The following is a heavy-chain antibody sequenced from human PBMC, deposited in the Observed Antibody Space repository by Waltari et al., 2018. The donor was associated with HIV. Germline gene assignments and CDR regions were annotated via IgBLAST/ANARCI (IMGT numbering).Heavy chain of an antibody. CDR3: ARAYYDFWSGTGSSGNWFDP. CDR2: IYTSGST. CDR1: GGSISSGSYY. D-gene: IGHD3-3*01. Sequence: QVQLQESGPGLVKPSQTLSLTCTVSGGSISSGSYYWSWIRQPAGKGLELIGRIYTSGSTNYNPSLKSRVTISVDTSKNQFYLKLRSVTAADTAVYYCARAYYDFWSGTGSSGNWFDPWGQGTLVTVSS. J-gene: IGHJ5*02. V-gene: IGHV4-61*02.